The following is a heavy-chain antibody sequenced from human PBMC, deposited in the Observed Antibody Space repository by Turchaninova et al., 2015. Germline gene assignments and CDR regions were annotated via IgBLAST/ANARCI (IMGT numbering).Heavy chain of an antibody. V-gene: IGHV4-59*01. J-gene: IGHJ4*02. D-gene: IGHD6-6*01. CDR2: IYNSGST. Sequence: QVQLHESAPGLVKPSATPSLTFTVTGDSISTYYWGWVRQPPGKGLEWIGYIYNSGSTNYNPSLKSRVTISVDTSKNQISLKMSSVTTADTAVYYCARLAVGSSSHYWGREPWSPSPQ. CDR1: GDSISTYY. CDR3: ARLAVGSSSHY.